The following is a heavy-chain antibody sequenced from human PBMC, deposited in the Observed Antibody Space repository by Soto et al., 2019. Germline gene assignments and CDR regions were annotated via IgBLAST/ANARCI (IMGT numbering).Heavy chain of an antibody. V-gene: IGHV3-7*01. CDR1: GFLFRSYW. D-gene: IGHD6-19*01. CDR2: INQDGSEK. CDR3: ARDGVEAGLYLDN. Sequence: EVQLVESGGGLVQPGGSLRLSCAASGFLFRSYWMSWVRQAPGKGLEWVANINQDGSEKYYVDSVRGRFIISRDNAENSLYLQMNSLRAEDTAVYYCARDGVEAGLYLDNWGQGTLVTVST. J-gene: IGHJ4*02.